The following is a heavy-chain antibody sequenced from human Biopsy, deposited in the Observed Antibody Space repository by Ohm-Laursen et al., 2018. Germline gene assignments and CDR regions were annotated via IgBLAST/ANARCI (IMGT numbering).Heavy chain of an antibody. CDR2: ISGSSNT. J-gene: IGHJ4*02. V-gene: IGHV4-59*01. D-gene: IGHD2-21*02. CDR3: ARDDAVTVIRGLYY. CDR1: GGSFSGYY. Sequence: GTLSLTCTVSGGSFSGYYWSWIRQPPGKGLEWIGYISGSSNTNYNPSLKSRVTLSTDTSETQFFLKLSSVTAEDTAVYYCARDDAVTVIRGLYYWGQGALVTVSS.